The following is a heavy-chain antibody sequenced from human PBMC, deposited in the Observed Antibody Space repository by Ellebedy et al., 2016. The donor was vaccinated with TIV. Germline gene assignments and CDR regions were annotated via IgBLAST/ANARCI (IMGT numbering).Heavy chain of an antibody. Sequence: SETLSLTCAVYGGSFSNYYWNWIRQSPGKGLEWIGEINHSGGTNYNPSLKSRVTISMDRSKNQVSLRLTSVTAADTAIYYCAREGFIGSYSSSIYYFDNWGQGTLVTVSS. CDR2: INHSGGT. V-gene: IGHV4-34*01. CDR1: GGSFSNYY. CDR3: AREGFIGSYSSSIYYFDN. D-gene: IGHD2-21*01. J-gene: IGHJ4*02.